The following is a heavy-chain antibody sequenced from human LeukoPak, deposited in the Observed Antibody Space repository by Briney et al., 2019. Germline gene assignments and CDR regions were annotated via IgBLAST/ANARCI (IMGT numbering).Heavy chain of an antibody. D-gene: IGHD2-2*01. CDR1: GFTFSSSG. CDR2: ISYHGSNK. V-gene: IGHV3-30*19. CDR3: ARDRGGCSSTSCYAMDV. J-gene: IGHJ6*03. Sequence: GGSLRLSCAASGFTFSSSGMHWVRQAPGKGLEWVAVISYHGSNKYYADSVKGRFTISRDNSKNTLYLQMNSLRPEDTAVYYCARDRGGCSSTSCYAMDVWGKGTTVTVSS.